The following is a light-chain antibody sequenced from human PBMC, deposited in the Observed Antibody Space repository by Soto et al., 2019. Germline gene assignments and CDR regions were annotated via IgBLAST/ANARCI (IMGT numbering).Light chain of an antibody. J-gene: IGLJ1*01. V-gene: IGLV2-8*01. CDR3: CSFAGNYIYV. CDR2: EVN. Sequence: QSALTQPPSASGSPGQSVAISCTGTSSDVGGYNYVSWYQQHPGKAPKLMIYEVNKRPSGVPDRFSGSKSGNTASLTISGLQSEDEADYYCCSFAGNYIYVFGTGTKVTV. CDR1: SSDVGGYNY.